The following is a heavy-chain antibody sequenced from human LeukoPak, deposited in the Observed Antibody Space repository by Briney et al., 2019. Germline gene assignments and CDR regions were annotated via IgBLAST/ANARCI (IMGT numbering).Heavy chain of an antibody. CDR2: ISYDGSIK. CDR1: GFTFSSYA. Sequence: QPGGSLRLSCAASGFTFSSYAMHWVRQARGKGPEWVAVISYDGSIKYYADSVKGRFTISRDNSKNTLYLQMNSLRAEDTAVYYCARAYYYDSSADFDFWGQGTLVTVSS. J-gene: IGHJ4*02. V-gene: IGHV3-30*04. CDR3: ARAYYYDSSADFDF. D-gene: IGHD3-22*01.